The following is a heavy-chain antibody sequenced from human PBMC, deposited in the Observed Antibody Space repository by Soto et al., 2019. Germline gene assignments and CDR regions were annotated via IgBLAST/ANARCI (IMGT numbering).Heavy chain of an antibody. J-gene: IGHJ4*02. CDR1: GFTFSSYA. CDR2: LSGSST. V-gene: IGHV3-23*01. CDR3: AKGLHYDTLTGYYPFDY. Sequence: EVQLLESGGGLVQPGGSLRLSCAASGFTFSSYAISWVRQAPGKGLEWVSSLSGSSTYYADSVKGRFTISRDTSQNTLYLQINSLRAEDTAIYYCAKGLHYDTLTGYYPFDYWGQGTLVTVSS. D-gene: IGHD3-9*01.